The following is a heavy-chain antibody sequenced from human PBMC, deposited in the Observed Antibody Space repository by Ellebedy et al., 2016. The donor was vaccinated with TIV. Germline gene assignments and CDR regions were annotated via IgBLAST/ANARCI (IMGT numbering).Heavy chain of an antibody. CDR1: GFTFSGYW. CDR2: IYGDGSST. J-gene: IGHJ3*02. CDR3: VRDRYGSGRNDAFDI. Sequence: GESLKISCAASGFTFSGYWMHSVRQAPGKGLVWVSRIYGDGSSTSYADSVKGRFTISRDNAKNTLYLQMNSLRAEDTAVYYCVRDRYGSGRNDAFDIWGQGTMVTVSS. V-gene: IGHV3-74*01. D-gene: IGHD3-10*01.